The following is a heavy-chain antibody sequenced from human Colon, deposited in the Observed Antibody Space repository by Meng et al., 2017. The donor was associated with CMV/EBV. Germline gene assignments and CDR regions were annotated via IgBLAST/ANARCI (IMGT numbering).Heavy chain of an antibody. J-gene: IGHJ4*02. D-gene: IGHD1-1*01. CDR3: TRDGYNWIPFDS. CDR1: GFTLSRYA. V-gene: IGHV3-23*01. CDR2: ISGTGADS. Sequence: VTLLESGGGLLQNGGSLRVSCAASGFTLSRYAMSWVRQAPGKGLEWVSNISGTGADSYYADSVKGRFTISRDNSKNTLYLQMNSMRVEDTAIYFCTRDGYNWIPFDSWGQGTLVTVSS.